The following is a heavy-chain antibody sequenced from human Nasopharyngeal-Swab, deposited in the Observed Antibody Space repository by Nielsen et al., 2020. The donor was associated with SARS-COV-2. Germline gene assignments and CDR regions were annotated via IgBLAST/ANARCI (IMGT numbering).Heavy chain of an antibody. V-gene: IGHV1-69*04. J-gene: IGHJ4*02. D-gene: IGHD4-23*01. CDR1: GGTFSSYA. Sequence: PVKVSCKASGGTFSSYAISWVRQAPGQGLEWMGRIIPILGIANYAQKFQGRVTITADKSTSTAYMELSSLRSEDTAVYYCARWGRTDGGNPRYFDYWGQGTLVTVSS. CDR2: IIPILGIA. CDR3: ARWGRTDGGNPRYFDY.